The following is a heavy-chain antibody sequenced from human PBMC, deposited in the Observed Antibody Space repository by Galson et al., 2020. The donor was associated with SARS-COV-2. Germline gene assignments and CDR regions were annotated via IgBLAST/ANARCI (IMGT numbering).Heavy chain of an antibody. J-gene: IGHJ6*02. V-gene: IGHV3-48*03. D-gene: IGHD2-8*01. CDR3: ARVPSFCTRAHCHSYGMDV. CDR2: ISSSGSTI. CDR1: GFTFSSYE. Sequence: GGSLRLSCAASGFTFSSYEMNWVRQAPGKGLEWVSYISSSGSTIYYADSVKGRFTISRDNAKNSLYLQMNSLRAEDTAVYYCARVPSFCTRAHCHSYGMDVLGHGTTVTVSS.